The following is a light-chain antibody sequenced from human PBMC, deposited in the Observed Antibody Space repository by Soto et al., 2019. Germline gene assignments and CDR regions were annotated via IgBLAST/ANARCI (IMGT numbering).Light chain of an antibody. Sequence: EIVMTQSPAILSVSPGEGATLSCRASQSISSKLAWYQQKPGQTHRLLIYGASTRATGVPARFSGSGSGTEFTLTISSLQSEDFAVYYCQQYSYWPLTFGGGTRWIS. J-gene: IGKJ4*01. CDR3: QQYSYWPLT. V-gene: IGKV3-15*01. CDR1: QSISSK. CDR2: GAS.